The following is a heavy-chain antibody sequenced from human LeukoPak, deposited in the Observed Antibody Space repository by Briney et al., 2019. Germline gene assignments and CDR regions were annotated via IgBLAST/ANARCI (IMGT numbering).Heavy chain of an antibody. CDR2: ISTGSNYM. V-gene: IGHV3-21*01. J-gene: IGHJ4*02. CDR3: ARDRIYTNYYFDS. Sequence: GGSLRLSCAASGFTFDSYSMNWVRRAPGKGLQWVSSISTGSNYMYYADSVKGRFTISRDNAKNSLYLQMNSLRADDTGVYYCARDRIYTNYYFDSWGLGTLVTVSS. CDR1: GFTFDSYS. D-gene: IGHD4-11*01.